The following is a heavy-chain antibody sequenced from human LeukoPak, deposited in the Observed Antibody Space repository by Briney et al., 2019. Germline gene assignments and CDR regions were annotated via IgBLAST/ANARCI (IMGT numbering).Heavy chain of an antibody. CDR3: ARGGTLVRGVIVPDRGPRTKYGMAV. V-gene: IGHV1-8*01. CDR1: GYTFTSYD. J-gene: IGHJ6*02. Sequence: ASVTVSCTAAGYTFTSYDINWVRQAAGQGIEWVGWMNPNSGNTVYAQKFEGRVTMTRNTSIGTAYMEVSSLRSEDPAVYSCARGGTLVRGVIVPDRGPRTKYGMAVWGQGTTVTVSS. D-gene: IGHD3-10*01. CDR2: MNPNSGNT.